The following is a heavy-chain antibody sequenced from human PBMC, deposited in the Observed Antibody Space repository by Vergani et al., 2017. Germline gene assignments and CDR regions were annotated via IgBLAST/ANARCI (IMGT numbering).Heavy chain of an antibody. CDR3: ARAFSSTSPFDY. J-gene: IGHJ4*02. D-gene: IGHD2-2*01. CDR2: INPSGGYT. Sequence: QVQLVQSGAEVKKPGASVKVSCKASGYTFTSYYMHWVRQAPGQGLEWMGIINPSGGYTSYAQKFQGRVTMTRETSTSTVYMELISLRSEDTAVYYCARAFSSTSPFDYWGQGTLVTVSS. V-gene: IGHV1-46*03. CDR1: GYTFTSYY.